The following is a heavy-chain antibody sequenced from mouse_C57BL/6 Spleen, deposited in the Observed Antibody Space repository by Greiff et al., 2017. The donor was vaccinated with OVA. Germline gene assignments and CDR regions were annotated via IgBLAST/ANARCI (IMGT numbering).Heavy chain of an antibody. V-gene: IGHV1-81*01. Sequence: VQLQQSGAELARPGASVKLSCKASGYTFTSYGISWVKQRTGQGLEWIGEIYPRSGNTYYNEKFKGKATLTADKSSSTAYMELRSLTTEDSAVYFCAREDYGYDGAVDYWGQGTSVTVSS. CDR1: GYTFTSYG. CDR3: AREDYGYDGAVDY. D-gene: IGHD2-2*01. CDR2: IYPRSGNT. J-gene: IGHJ4*01.